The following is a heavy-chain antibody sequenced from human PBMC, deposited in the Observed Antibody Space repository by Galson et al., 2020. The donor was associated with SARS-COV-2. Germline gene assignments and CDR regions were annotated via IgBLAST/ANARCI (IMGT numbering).Heavy chain of an antibody. CDR1: GGPFSGYF. J-gene: IGHJ4*02. CDR3: ARGLDGTGRFNGWDY. V-gene: IGHV4-34*01. Sequence: SETLSLTCAAHGGPFSGYFWSWIRQPPGKGLEWIGEVTHSGSTNYNPALKSRVTISVDTSKNQFSLKLSSVTAADTAVYYCARGLDGTGRFNGWDYWGQGTLVTVSS. CDR2: VTHSGST. D-gene: IGHD2-8*02.